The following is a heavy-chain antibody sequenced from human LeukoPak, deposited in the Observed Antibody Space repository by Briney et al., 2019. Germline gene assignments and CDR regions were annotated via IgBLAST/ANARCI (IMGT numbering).Heavy chain of an antibody. J-gene: IGHJ4*02. V-gene: IGHV1-2*02. D-gene: IGHD3-10*01. Sequence: ASVKVSCKASGYTFTGYYMHWVRQAPGQGLEWMGWINPNSGGTNYAQNFQGRVTMTRDTSISTAYMELSRLRSDDTAVYYCARDPYGSGNYYFDYWGPGTLVTVSS. CDR2: INPNSGGT. CDR1: GYTFTGYY. CDR3: ARDPYGSGNYYFDY.